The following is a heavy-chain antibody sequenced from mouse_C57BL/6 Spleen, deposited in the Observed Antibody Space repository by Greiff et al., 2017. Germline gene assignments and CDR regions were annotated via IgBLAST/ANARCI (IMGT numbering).Heavy chain of an antibody. CDR2: IAPNSGGT. J-gene: IGHJ1*03. CDR1: GYTFTSYW. D-gene: IGHD2-4*01. Sequence: HVQLQQPGAELVQPGASVKLSCTASGYTFTSYWMHWVQQRPGRGLEWIGRIAPNSGGTKYNEKFKSRATLTGDKPASTAYMQLSSLTSDDSAVNYCAGEGLRRPWYFDVWGTGTTVTVSS. CDR3: AGEGLRRPWYFDV. V-gene: IGHV1-72*01.